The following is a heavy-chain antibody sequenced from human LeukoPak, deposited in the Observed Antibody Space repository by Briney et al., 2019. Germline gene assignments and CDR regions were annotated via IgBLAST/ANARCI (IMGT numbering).Heavy chain of an antibody. D-gene: IGHD3-22*01. Sequence: ASVKVSCKASGYTFTGYYMHWVRQAPGQGLEWMGWINPNSGGTNYAQKFQGRVTMTRDTSISTAYMELSRLRSDDTAVYYCAREEYYYDSSCYPLDYWGQGTLVTVSS. V-gene: IGHV1-2*02. CDR1: GYTFTGYY. CDR2: INPNSGGT. CDR3: AREEYYYDSSCYPLDY. J-gene: IGHJ4*02.